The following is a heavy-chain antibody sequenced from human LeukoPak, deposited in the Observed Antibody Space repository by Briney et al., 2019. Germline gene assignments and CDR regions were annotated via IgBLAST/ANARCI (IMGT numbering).Heavy chain of an antibody. CDR1: GFTFSSYA. D-gene: IGHD2-2*01. J-gene: IGHJ4*02. CDR2: ISYDGSNK. V-gene: IGHV3-30-3*01. CDR3: ARDIDQTLDY. Sequence: QPGRSLRLSCAASGFTFSSYAMRWVRQAPGKGLEWVAVISYDGSNKYYADSVKGRFTISRGNSKNTLYLQMNSLRAEDTAVYYCARDIDQTLDYWGQGTLVTVSS.